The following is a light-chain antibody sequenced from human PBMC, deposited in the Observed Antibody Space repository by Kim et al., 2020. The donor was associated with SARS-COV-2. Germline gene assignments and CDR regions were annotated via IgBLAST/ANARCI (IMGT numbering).Light chain of an antibody. V-gene: IGLV2-14*03. CDR2: DVT. J-gene: IGLJ1*01. Sequence: GQAITIACTGTSSDVGGYNYVSWYQQHPGEVPNLMIYDVTKRPSGVSNRFSGSKSGNTASLTISGLQTEDEADYYCCSFIGTSTYVFGSGTKVTVL. CDR1: SSDVGGYNY. CDR3: CSFIGTSTYV.